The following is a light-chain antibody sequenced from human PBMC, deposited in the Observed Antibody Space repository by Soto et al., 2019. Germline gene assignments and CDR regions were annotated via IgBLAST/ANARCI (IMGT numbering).Light chain of an antibody. J-gene: IGLJ1*01. CDR3: NSYTTLSNRV. CDR2: ANT. CDR1: XPNFGAGSG. V-gene: IGLV1-40*01. Sequence: QAVLAHPPSLSXAPGXRXXXXXXGXXPNFGAGSGVNWYQQFPNRAPKLLIYANTHRPSGVSDRFSGSKSGNTASLTISGLQAEDEANYYCNSYTTLSNRVFGTGNKVTVL.